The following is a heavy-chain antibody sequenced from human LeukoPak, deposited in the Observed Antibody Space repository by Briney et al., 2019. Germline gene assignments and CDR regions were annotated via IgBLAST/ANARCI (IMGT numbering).Heavy chain of an antibody. D-gene: IGHD3-3*01. CDR3: ARGRTIFGVVIMGSYFDY. J-gene: IGHJ4*02. CDR2: INHSGST. Sequence: SETLSLTCAVYGGSFSGYYWSWIRQPPGKGLEWIGEINHSGSTNYNPSLKSRVTISVDTSKNQFSLKLSSVTAADTAVYYCARGRTIFGVVIMGSYFDYWGQGTLVTVSS. CDR1: GGSFSGYY. V-gene: IGHV4-34*01.